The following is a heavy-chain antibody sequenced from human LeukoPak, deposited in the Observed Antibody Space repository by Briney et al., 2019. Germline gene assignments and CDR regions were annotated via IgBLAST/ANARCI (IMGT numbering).Heavy chain of an antibody. CDR3: ARNLNLVPAANRNWFDP. V-gene: IGHV1-69*13. CDR1: GGTFSSYA. Sequence: SVKVSCKASGGTFSSYAIRWVRQAPGQGLEWMVGIIPIFGTANYAQKFQGRVTITADESTSTAYIELSSLRSEDTSVYYCARNLNLVPAANRNWFDPWGQRTLVTVSS. D-gene: IGHD2-2*01. CDR2: IIPIFGTA. J-gene: IGHJ5*02.